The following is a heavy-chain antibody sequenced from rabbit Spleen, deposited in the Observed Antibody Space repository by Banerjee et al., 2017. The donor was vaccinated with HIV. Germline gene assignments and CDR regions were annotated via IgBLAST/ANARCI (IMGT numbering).Heavy chain of an antibody. CDR1: GVSFSSNNY. CDR3: ARDTSSSFSSYGMDL. V-gene: IGHV1S40*01. Sequence: QSLEESGGDLVKPGASLTLTCTASGVSFSSNNYMCWVRQAPGKGLEWIACIEAGSSGFTYFASWAKGRFTISKTSSTTVTLQMTSLTAADTATYFCARDTSSSFSSYGMDLWGQGTLVTVS. J-gene: IGHJ6*01. CDR2: IEAGSSGFT. D-gene: IGHD1-1*01.